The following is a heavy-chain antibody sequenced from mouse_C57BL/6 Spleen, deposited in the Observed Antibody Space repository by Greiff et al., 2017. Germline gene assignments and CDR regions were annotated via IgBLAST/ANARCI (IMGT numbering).Heavy chain of an antibody. CDR3: ARGSNYYGSSPFDY. D-gene: IGHD1-1*01. Sequence: QVQLQQSGPELVKPGASVKLSCKASGYTFTSYDINWVKQRPGQGLEWIGWIYPRDGSTKYNEKFKGKATLTVDTSSSTAYMELHSLTSEDSAVYFCARGSNYYGSSPFDYWGQGTTLTVSS. J-gene: IGHJ2*01. CDR1: GYTFTSYD. CDR2: IYPRDGST. V-gene: IGHV1-85*01.